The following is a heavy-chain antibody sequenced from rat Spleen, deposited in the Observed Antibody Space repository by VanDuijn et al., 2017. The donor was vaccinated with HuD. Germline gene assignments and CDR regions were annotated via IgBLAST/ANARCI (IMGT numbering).Heavy chain of an antibody. CDR2: ISHDGSTT. Sequence: EVQLVESGGGLVQPGRSLKLSCAASGFTFSDYGMAWVRQAPTKGLEWVATISHDGSTTYYRDSVKGRFTITRDNAKSTLYLQMDGLRSEETASYYCATGGYYDGYYHYVMDAWGQGASVTVSS. CDR3: ATGGYYDGYYHYVMDA. V-gene: IGHV5-29*01. CDR1: GFTFSDYG. J-gene: IGHJ4*01. D-gene: IGHD1-12*03.